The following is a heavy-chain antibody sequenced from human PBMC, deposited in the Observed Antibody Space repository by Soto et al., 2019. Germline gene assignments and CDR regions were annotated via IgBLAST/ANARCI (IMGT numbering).Heavy chain of an antibody. CDR3: WRHPGGAMVRGVYYYYYYMDV. D-gene: IGHD3-10*01. CDR1: GYSFTSYW. V-gene: IGHV5-51*01. Sequence: HGESLKISCKGSGYSFTSYWIGWVRQMPGKGLEWMGIIYPGDSDTRYSPSFQGQVTISADKSISTAYLQWSSLKASDTAMYYCWRHPGGAMVRGVYYYYYYMDVWGKGTTVTVSS. CDR2: IYPGDSDT. J-gene: IGHJ6*03.